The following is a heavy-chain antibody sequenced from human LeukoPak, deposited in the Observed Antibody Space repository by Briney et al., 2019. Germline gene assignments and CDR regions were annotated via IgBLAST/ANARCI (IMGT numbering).Heavy chain of an antibody. Sequence: GRSLRLSCAASGFTFSSYAMHWVRQAPGKGLEWVAVISYDGSNKYYADSVKGRFTISRDNAKNSLYLQMTSLRAEDTAVYYCAKYVAVAEKDAFDIWGQGTMVTVSS. D-gene: IGHD6-19*01. CDR1: GFTFSSYA. CDR2: ISYDGSNK. J-gene: IGHJ3*02. V-gene: IGHV3-30-3*01. CDR3: AKYVAVAEKDAFDI.